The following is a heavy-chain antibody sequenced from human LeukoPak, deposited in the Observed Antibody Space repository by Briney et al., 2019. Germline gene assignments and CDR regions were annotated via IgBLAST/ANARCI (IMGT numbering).Heavy chain of an antibody. D-gene: IGHD6-6*01. CDR2: IYTTGVT. CDR1: GDSISHGTYY. CDR3: AREFLASRRNWVDP. V-gene: IGHV4-61*02. Sequence: SETLSLTCSVSGDSISHGTYYWSWIRQPAGQGLEWIGRIYTTGVTNYNPSLKTRVTISVDPSLNQFPLNLTSVTAADTAVYYCAREFLASRRNWVDPWGQGTLVTVS. J-gene: IGHJ5*02.